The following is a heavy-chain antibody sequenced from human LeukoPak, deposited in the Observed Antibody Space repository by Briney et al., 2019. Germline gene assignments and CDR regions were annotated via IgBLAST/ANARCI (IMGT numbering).Heavy chain of an antibody. CDR2: INPNSGGT. D-gene: IGHD3-9*01. J-gene: IGHJ3*02. Sequence: GASVKVSCKASGYTFTGHYMHWVRQAPGQGLEWMGRINPNSGGTNYAQKFQGRVTMTRDTSISTAYMELSRLRSDDTAVYYCARIGGDYDILTGYPTLTDAFDIWGQGTMVTVSS. CDR1: GYTFTGHY. CDR3: ARIGGDYDILTGYPTLTDAFDI. V-gene: IGHV1-2*06.